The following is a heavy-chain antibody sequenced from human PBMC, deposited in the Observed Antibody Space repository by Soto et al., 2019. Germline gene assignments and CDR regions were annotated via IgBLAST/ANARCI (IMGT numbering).Heavy chain of an antibody. CDR3: ARMNYASGWYSFDY. CDR1: GGSISSYY. D-gene: IGHD6-19*01. CDR2: IYYSGST. Sequence: SETLSLTCTVSGGSISSYYWSWIRQPPGKGPECIGYIYYSGSTNYNPSLKSRVTISVDTSKNHFPLKLSSVTAADTAVYYCARMNYASGWYSFDYWGQGTLVPVSS. J-gene: IGHJ4*02. V-gene: IGHV4-59*01.